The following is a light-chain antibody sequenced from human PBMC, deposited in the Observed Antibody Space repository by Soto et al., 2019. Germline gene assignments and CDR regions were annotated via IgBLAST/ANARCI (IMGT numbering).Light chain of an antibody. J-gene: IGKJ4*01. CDR2: GAS. V-gene: IGKV3-20*01. CDR1: QSVSSRY. CDR3: QQYGSSLLT. Sequence: EIVLTQSPGTLSLSPGVRAILSCRDSQSVSSRYLAWYQQKPGQAPRLLIYGASSRATGIPDRFSGSGSGTDFTLTISRLEPEDFAVYYCQQYGSSLLTFGGGTKVEIK.